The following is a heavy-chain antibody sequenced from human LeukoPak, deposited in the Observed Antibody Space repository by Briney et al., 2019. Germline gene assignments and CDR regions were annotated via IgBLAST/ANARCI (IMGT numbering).Heavy chain of an antibody. CDR2: SSSSSSYI. Sequence: GGSLRLSCAASGFTFSSYSMNWVRQAPGKGLEWVSSSSSSSSYIYYADSVKGRFTISRDNAKNSLYLQMNSLRAEDTAVYYCARSVTMINFDYWGQGTLVTVSS. J-gene: IGHJ4*02. D-gene: IGHD3-22*01. CDR1: GFTFSSYS. CDR3: ARSVTMINFDY. V-gene: IGHV3-21*01.